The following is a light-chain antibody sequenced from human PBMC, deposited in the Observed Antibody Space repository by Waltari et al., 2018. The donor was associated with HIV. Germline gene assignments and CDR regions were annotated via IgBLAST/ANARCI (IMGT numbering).Light chain of an antibody. CDR2: SNN. J-gene: IGLJ3*02. V-gene: IGLV1-44*01. CDR1: SSNIGRNT. CDR3: AAWDDSLNGHWV. Sequence: QSVLTQPPSASGTPGQRVTISCSASSSNIGRNTVNWYQQLRGTAPQLLIYSNNQRPAGVPDRCSGSKSVTSASLAISGLQSEDEADYYCAAWDDSLNGHWVFGGGTKLTVL.